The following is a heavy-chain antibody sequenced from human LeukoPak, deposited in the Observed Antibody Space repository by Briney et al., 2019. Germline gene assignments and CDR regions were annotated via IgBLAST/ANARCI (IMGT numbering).Heavy chain of an antibody. CDR1: GYTFTGYY. Sequence: ASVKVSCKASGYTFTGYYMHWVRQAPGQGLEWMGWINPNSGGTNYAQKFQGRVTMTRDTSISTAYMELRSLRSDDTAVYYCARVDYPYYYYMDVWGKGTTVTVSS. J-gene: IGHJ6*03. CDR2: INPNSGGT. CDR3: ARVDYPYYYYMDV. V-gene: IGHV1-2*02. D-gene: IGHD4/OR15-4a*01.